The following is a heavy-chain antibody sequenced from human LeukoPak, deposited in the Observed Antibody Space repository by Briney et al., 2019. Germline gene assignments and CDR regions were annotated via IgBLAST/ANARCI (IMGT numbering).Heavy chain of an antibody. CDR1: GFTFSNYG. CDR3: ANYYFDSRAYYYQYN. J-gene: IGHJ4*02. CDR2: ITDSGGST. D-gene: IGHD3-22*01. Sequence: GGSLRLSCAASGFTFSNYGMHWVRQAPGKGLEWVAVITDSGGSTYYSDSVKGRFTISRDNSKNTLYLHIHSLTAEDTAVYYCANYYFDSRAYYYQYNWGQGTLVTVSS. V-gene: IGHV3-23*01.